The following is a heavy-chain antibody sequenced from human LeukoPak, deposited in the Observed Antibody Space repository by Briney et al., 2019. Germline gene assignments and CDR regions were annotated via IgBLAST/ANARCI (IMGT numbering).Heavy chain of an antibody. D-gene: IGHD6-6*01. CDR3: AKWKYSNSGIDDY. J-gene: IGHJ4*02. CDR2: ISGSGDNT. CDR1: GFTFSSYA. Sequence: GGSLRLSCAASGFTFSSYAMSWVRQVPGKGLEWVSVISGSGDNTYYADSVKGRFTISRDNSKNMLYLQMNSLRAEDTAVYYCAKWKYSNSGIDDYWGQGTPVTVSS. V-gene: IGHV3-23*01.